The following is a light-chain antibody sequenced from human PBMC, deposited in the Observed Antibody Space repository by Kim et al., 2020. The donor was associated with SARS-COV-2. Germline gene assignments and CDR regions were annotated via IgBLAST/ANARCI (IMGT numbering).Light chain of an antibody. V-gene: IGKV3-20*01. CDR2: GAS. CDR3: QQYDTLPRT. Sequence: SPGERATLSCRATQSVSANSFAWYQHKRGQAPRLVIYGASTRATGIPDRFTGSGSGTDFTLTISRLEPEDFAVYYCQQYDTLPRTFGQGNKVDIK. J-gene: IGKJ1*01. CDR1: QSVSANS.